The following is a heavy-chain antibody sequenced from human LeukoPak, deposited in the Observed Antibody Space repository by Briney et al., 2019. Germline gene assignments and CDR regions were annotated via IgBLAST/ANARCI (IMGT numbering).Heavy chain of an antibody. CDR2: IRYDGSNK. J-gene: IGHJ4*02. Sequence: GGSLRLSCAASGFTFSNYGMHWLGPAPGKGLEGVAFIRYDGSNKYYADSVKGRFTISRDNSKNTLYLQMNSLRAEDTAVYYCAKDQDTAIVFDYWGQGTLVTVSS. CDR1: GFTFSNYG. V-gene: IGHV3-30*02. CDR3: AKDQDTAIVFDY. D-gene: IGHD5-18*01.